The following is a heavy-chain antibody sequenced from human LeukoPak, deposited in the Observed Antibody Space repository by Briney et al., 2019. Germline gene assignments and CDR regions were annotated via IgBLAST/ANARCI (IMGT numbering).Heavy chain of an antibody. CDR1: GGSISGYY. CDR3: ARHVCSSTSCKPYFDS. V-gene: IGHV4-59*08. CDR2: IYYSGST. D-gene: IGHD2-2*01. J-gene: IGHJ4*02. Sequence: SETLSLTCTVSGGSISGYYWSWIRQLPGKGLEWIGYIYYSGSTNYNPSLKSRVTISVDTSKNQFSLKLSSVTAADTAVYYCARHVCSSTSCKPYFDSWGQGTLVTVSS.